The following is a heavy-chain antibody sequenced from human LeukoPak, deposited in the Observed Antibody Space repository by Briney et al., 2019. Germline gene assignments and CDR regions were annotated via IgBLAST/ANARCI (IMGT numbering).Heavy chain of an antibody. CDR1: GGSISSYY. V-gene: IGHV4-59*08. CDR3: ARHRYGGNSELVY. CDR2: IYYSGST. J-gene: IGHJ4*02. D-gene: IGHD4-23*01. Sequence: RASETLSLTCTGSGGSISSYYWSWIRQPPGKGLEWIGYIYYSGSTNYNPSLKSRVTISVDTSKNQFSLKLSSVTAADTAVYYCARHRYGGNSELVYWGQGTLVTVSS.